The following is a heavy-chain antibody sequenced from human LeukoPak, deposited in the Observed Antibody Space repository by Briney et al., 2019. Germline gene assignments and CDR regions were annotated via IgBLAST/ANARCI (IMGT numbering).Heavy chain of an antibody. CDR1: GYXFTDYY. Sequence: ASVKVPCKASGYXFTDYYIHWVRQAPGQGLEWMACISPKSGGTIYAQKFQGRVTLTRDTAINTAYMELSSVTSDDTAVYYCARDMAPTVNMYYFDYWGQGAQVTVSS. CDR2: ISPKSGGT. J-gene: IGHJ4*02. CDR3: ARDMAPTVNMYYFDY. D-gene: IGHD5-24*01. V-gene: IGHV1-2*02.